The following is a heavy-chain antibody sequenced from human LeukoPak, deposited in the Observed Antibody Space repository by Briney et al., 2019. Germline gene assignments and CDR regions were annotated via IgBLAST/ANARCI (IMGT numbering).Heavy chain of an antibody. CDR3: ARVAEDCSGWYGWDPYYFDY. Sequence: PGGPLRLSCAASGFTFSRYSMNWVRQAPGKGLEWVSSFSSSSSYIYYADSVEGRFTVSRDNAKNSLYLQMNSLRAEDTAVYYCARVAEDCSGWYGWDPYYFDYWGQGTLVTVSS. CDR2: FSSSSSYI. J-gene: IGHJ4*02. CDR1: GFTFSRYS. D-gene: IGHD6-19*01. V-gene: IGHV3-21*01.